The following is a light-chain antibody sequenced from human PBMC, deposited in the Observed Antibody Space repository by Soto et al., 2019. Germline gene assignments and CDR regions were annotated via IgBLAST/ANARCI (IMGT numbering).Light chain of an antibody. J-gene: IGKJ1*01. CDR3: QQRSSWPT. CDR2: DAS. CDR1: QGVTTQ. Sequence: VLTQSPATLSLSPGERAPPSARASQGVTTQLAWYQQKPGQAPRPFINDASKRATGVPGRFSGSGSGTDFTLTISSLEPDDVAVYYCQQRSSWPTFGQGTRVEIK. V-gene: IGKV3-11*01.